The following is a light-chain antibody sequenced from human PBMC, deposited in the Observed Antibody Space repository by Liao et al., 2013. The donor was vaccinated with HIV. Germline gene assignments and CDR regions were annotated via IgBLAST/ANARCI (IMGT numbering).Light chain of an antibody. V-gene: IGLV3-1*01. Sequence: SYELTQPPSLSVSPGQTARITCSGDALPNQYVLCQXSQAAPVLVIYEDTKRPSGIPERFSGSNSGDTATLTISGTQAMDEADYYCQAWDSSTGDVEFGGGTKLTVL. J-gene: IGLJ2*01. CDR3: QAWDSSTGDVE. CDR1: ALPNQY. CDR2: EDT.